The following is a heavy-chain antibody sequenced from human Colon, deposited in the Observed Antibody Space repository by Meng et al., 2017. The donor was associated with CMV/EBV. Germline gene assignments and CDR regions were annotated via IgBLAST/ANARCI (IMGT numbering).Heavy chain of an antibody. CDR2: ISSNSRMI. Sequence: GESLKISCAASGFDFKFYAMTWVRQAPGKGLEWISYISSNSRMIYYADSVKGRFTISRDNAKKSLYLEMNSLRAEDTAVYYCARDERLAVVVPAAMPDAFDVWGQGTMVTVSS. CDR1: GFDFKFYA. CDR3: ARDERLAVVVPAAMPDAFDV. D-gene: IGHD2-2*01. V-gene: IGHV3-48*04. J-gene: IGHJ3*01.